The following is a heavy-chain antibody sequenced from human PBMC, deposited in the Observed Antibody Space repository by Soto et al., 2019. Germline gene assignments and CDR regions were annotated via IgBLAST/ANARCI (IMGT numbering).Heavy chain of an antibody. CDR2: IIPIFGTA. J-gene: IGHJ4*02. CDR3: ASSSGNNFGVGTNYFFDY. V-gene: IGHV1-69*06. CDR1: GGTFSTYS. Sequence: QVQLVQSGAEVTKPGSSVKVSCKTSGGTFSTYSIVWVRQAPGEGLEWMGGIIPIFGTANYAQKFQDRVTITADKSTNTAFMELSSLKSEDTAMYYCASSSGNNFGVGTNYFFDYWGQGTLVTVYS. D-gene: IGHD1-26*01.